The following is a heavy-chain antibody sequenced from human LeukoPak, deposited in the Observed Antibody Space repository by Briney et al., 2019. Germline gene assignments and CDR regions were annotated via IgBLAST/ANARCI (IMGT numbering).Heavy chain of an antibody. CDR1: GFTFSNAW. Sequence: GGSLRLSCAASGFTFSNAWMTWVRQAPGRGLEYLATISNNGGRTYYANSVKGRFTISRDNSKNTLYLQMGSLRAEDMAVYYCAREDYSAYAFDIWGQGTMVTVSS. J-gene: IGHJ3*02. V-gene: IGHV3-64*01. CDR2: ISNNGGRT. D-gene: IGHD4-11*01. CDR3: AREDYSAYAFDI.